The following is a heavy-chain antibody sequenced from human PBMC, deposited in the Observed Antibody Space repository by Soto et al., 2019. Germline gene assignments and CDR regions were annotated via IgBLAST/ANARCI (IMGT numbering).Heavy chain of an antibody. CDR2: ISAYNGNT. CDR3: ARNPDPHYSGYDFALYFDD. CDR1: GYTFTSYG. D-gene: IGHD5-12*01. Sequence: XSVKVSCRASGYTFTSYGINLVRQAPGQGLEWMGWISAYNGNTNYAQKLQGRVTMTTDTSTSTAYMELRSLRSDDTAVYYCARNPDPHYSGYDFALYFDDWGQGTLVTLSS. J-gene: IGHJ4*02. V-gene: IGHV1-18*01.